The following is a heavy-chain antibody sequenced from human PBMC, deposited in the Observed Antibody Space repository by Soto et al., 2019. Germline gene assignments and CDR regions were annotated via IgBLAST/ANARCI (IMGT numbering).Heavy chain of an antibody. V-gene: IGHV4-31*03. CDR3: ARMKITMVRGVEHTGNYYGMDV. CDR2: ISYSGST. Sequence: PSETLSLTCTVSGGSISSVGYYWNWVRQPPGKGLEWIGSISYSGSTYYNPSLRSRVIISVDTSKNQFSLKLSSVTAADTAVYYCARMKITMVRGVEHTGNYYGMDVWGQGTTVTVSS. J-gene: IGHJ6*02. CDR1: GGSISSVGYY. D-gene: IGHD3-10*01.